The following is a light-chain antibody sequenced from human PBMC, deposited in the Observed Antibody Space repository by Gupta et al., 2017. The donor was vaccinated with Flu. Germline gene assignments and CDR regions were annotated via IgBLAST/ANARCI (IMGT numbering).Light chain of an antibody. CDR3: VLDRGSGIVL. V-gene: IGLV8-61*01. CDR1: SGSVPTSYY. CDR2: STD. J-gene: IGLJ2*01. Sequence: QPVVTQEPSFSVTPGGTVTLTCGLSSGSVPTSYYPSWYQQTPSQTPRTLIYSTDTRSAGVPDRFSGSIRGNKADLTIAGAQADDESDYYCVLDRGSGIVLFGGGTKLTVL.